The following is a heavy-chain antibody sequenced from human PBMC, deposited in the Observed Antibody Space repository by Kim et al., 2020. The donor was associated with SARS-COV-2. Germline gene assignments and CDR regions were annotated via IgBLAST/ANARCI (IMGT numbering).Heavy chain of an antibody. D-gene: IGHD2-2*02. CDR2: K. Sequence: KYYVSPLKGRFTISRDNSKNTLYLQMNSLRAEDTAVYYCASSYTFGPDYWGQGTLVTVSS. J-gene: IGHJ4*02. CDR3: ASSYTFGPDY. V-gene: IGHV3-30*01.